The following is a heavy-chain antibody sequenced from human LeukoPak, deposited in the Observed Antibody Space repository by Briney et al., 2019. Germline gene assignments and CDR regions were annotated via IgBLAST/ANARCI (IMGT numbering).Heavy chain of an antibody. CDR2: IYYSGST. CDR1: GGSISSGGYY. J-gene: IGHJ4*02. V-gene: IGHV4-31*03. D-gene: IGHD4-17*01. CDR3: ARHDYGTAGNY. Sequence: SETLSLTCTVSGGSISSGGYYWSWIRQHPGKGLEWIGYIYYSGSTYYNPSLKSRVTISVDTSKSQFSLKLSSVTAADTAVYYCARHDYGTAGNYWGQGTLVTVSS.